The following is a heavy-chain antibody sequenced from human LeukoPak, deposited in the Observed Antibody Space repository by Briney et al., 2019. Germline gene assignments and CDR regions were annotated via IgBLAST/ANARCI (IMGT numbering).Heavy chain of an antibody. CDR3: AREGFYCSSACYFDY. CDR1: GYTFTSYA. J-gene: IGHJ4*02. Sequence: GASVKVSCKASGYTFTSYAIHWVRQAPGRRLDWMGWINAGNGGTKYSQNFQGRVTITRDASASTAYMEVSSLRSEDTAVYYCAREGFYCSSACYFDYWGQGTLVTVSS. D-gene: IGHD2-2*01. CDR2: INAGNGGT. V-gene: IGHV1-3*01.